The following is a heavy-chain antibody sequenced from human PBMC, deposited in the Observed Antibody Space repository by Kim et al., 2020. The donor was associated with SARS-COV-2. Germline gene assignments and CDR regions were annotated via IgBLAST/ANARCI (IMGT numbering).Heavy chain of an antibody. V-gene: IGHV1-8*01. J-gene: IGHJ5*02. CDR1: GYTFTSYD. CDR3: ARGAARLFGRWFDP. D-gene: IGHD6-6*01. Sequence: ASVKVSCKASGYTFTSYDINWVRQATGQGLEWMGWMNPNSGNTGYAQKFQGRVTMTRNTSISTAYMELSSLRSEDTAVYYCARGAARLFGRWFDPWGQGTLVTVSS. CDR2: MNPNSGNT.